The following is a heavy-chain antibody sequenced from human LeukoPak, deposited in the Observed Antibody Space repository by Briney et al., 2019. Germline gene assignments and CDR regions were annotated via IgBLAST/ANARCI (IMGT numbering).Heavy chain of an antibody. CDR2: IYHSGGT. D-gene: IGHD4-23*01. CDR1: GYSISSGYY. V-gene: IGHV4-38-2*02. J-gene: IGHJ4*02. Sequence: KASETLSLTCTVSGYSISSGYYWGWIRQPPGKGLEWIGSIYHSGGTYYNPSLKSRVTISVDTSKNQFSLRLSSVTAADTAVYYCARPNYGGIPYYFDYWGQGTLVTVSS. CDR3: ARPNYGGIPYYFDY.